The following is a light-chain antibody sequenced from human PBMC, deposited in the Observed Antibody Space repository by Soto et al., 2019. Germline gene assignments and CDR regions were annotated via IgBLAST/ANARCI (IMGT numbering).Light chain of an antibody. CDR2: EVT. Sequence: QSALTQPPSASGSPGQSVTISCTGSNSDVGGYDYVSWYQQHPGKAPKLLIYEVTKRPSGVPDRFSGSKSGNTASLTVSGLQTEDEADYYCSSYAGNSRYVFGTGTKVTVL. CDR3: SSYAGNSRYV. V-gene: IGLV2-8*01. CDR1: NSDVGGYDY. J-gene: IGLJ1*01.